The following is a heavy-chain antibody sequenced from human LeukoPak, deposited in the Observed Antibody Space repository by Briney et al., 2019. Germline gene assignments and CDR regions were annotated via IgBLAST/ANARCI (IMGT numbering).Heavy chain of an antibody. Sequence: SETLSLACTVSGGSISSGDYYWSWIRQPPVKGLEWIGYIYYSGSTYYNPSLKSRVTISVDTSKNQFSLKLSSVTAADTAVYYCARGRPETEVTDNYYFDYWGQGTLVTVSS. CDR2: IYYSGST. V-gene: IGHV4-30-4*01. D-gene: IGHD1-14*01. J-gene: IGHJ4*02. CDR1: GGSISSGDYY. CDR3: ARGRPETEVTDNYYFDY.